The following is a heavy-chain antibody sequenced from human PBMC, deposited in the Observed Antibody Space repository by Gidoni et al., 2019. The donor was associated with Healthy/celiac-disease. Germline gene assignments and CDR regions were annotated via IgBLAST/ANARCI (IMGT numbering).Heavy chain of an antibody. CDR3: AKFNMGTAMAYYYYYDMDV. J-gene: IGHJ6*02. D-gene: IGHD5-18*01. CDR2: ISGSGGST. V-gene: IGHV3-23*01. Sequence: EVQLLESGGGLVQPGGSLRLSCAASGFTFSSYAMSWVRQAPGKGLEWVSAISGSGGSTYYADSVKGRFTISRDNSKNTRYLQMNSLRAEDTAVYYCAKFNMGTAMAYYYYYDMDVWGQGTTVTVSS. CDR1: GFTFSSYA.